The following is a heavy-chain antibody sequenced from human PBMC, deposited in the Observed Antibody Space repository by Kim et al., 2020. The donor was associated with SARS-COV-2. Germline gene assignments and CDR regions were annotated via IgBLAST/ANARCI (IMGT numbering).Heavy chain of an antibody. CDR2: SDI. J-gene: IGHJ4*02. Sequence: SDIYYADSVKGRFTISRDNAKNSLYLQMNSLRAEDTAVYYCARDRGPRGYWGQGTLVTVSS. D-gene: IGHD6-6*01. V-gene: IGHV3-21*01. CDR3: ARDRGPRGY.